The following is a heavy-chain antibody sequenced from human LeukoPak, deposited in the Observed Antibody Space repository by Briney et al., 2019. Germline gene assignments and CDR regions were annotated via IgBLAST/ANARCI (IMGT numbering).Heavy chain of an antibody. J-gene: IGHJ4*02. D-gene: IGHD6-13*01. Sequence: GASVKVSCKASGYTFTSYDINWVRQATGQGLEWMGWMNPNSGNTGYAQKFQGRVTITRNTSISTAYMELSSLRSEDTAVYYYARDLLRYSSSSGGYWGQGTLVTVSS. CDR1: GYTFTSYD. CDR2: MNPNSGNT. V-gene: IGHV1-8*03. CDR3: ARDLLRYSSSSGGY.